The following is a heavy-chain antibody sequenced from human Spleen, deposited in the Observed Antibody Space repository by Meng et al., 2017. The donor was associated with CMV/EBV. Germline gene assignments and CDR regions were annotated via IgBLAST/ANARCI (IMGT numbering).Heavy chain of an antibody. V-gene: IGHV1-8*03. CDR3: AREIVITDSEGAFDI. Sequence: ASVKVSCKASGYTFSNYDINWVRQATGQGLEWMGWMNPNSGNTGYVQKFHGRVTITRNTSISTAYMELSSLRSEDTAVYYCAREIVITDSEGAFDIWGQGTMVTVSS. CDR2: MNPNSGNT. J-gene: IGHJ3*02. CDR1: GYTFSNYD. D-gene: IGHD2/OR15-2a*01.